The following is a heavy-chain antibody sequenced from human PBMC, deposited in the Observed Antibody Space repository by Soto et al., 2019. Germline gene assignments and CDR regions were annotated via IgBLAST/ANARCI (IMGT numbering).Heavy chain of an antibody. CDR1: GVTFIYYA. D-gene: IGHD6-19*01. V-gene: IGHV3-64*01. Sequence: EVQLVESGGGWVQPGGSLRLSCAASGVTFIYYARHWSRHAPVYVLEYVAAISSHGGSTYYANSVKGRFTISRDTSKSTMYIQMGSLRDEDMAVYYCARSADNSGRFGVGAFDIWGQGTMVTVSS. J-gene: IGHJ3*02. CDR2: ISSHGGST. CDR3: ARSADNSGRFGVGAFDI.